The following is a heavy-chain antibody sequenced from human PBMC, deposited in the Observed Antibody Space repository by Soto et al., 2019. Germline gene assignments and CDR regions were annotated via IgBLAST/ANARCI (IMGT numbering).Heavy chain of an antibody. CDR1: DGSFSDYF. CDR2: MNHSGST. Sequence: PWETLSLTCAVYDGSFSDYFWSWIRQPPGKGLEWIGEMNHSGSTTYNPSLKSRVTISVDTSKNQFSLNLSSVTATDTAIYYCARVRYFDGSRVDHWGQGTLVTVPS. V-gene: IGHV4-34*01. J-gene: IGHJ4*02. D-gene: IGHD3-9*01. CDR3: ARVRYFDGSRVDH.